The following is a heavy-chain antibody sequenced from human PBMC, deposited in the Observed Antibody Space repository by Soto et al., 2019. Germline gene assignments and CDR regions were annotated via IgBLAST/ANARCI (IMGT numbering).Heavy chain of an antibody. J-gene: IGHJ4*02. V-gene: IGHV3-30*01. D-gene: IGHD1-26*01. CDR1: GFIIPCCA. CDR2: IGADGTHK. Sequence: ESGGGVVQPGRSLRLSCAASGFIIPCCAIHWIRQSPGKGLEWVAVIGADGTHKYYGDSVQGRFTISRDTSQNMVFLQMDSLTAEDTALYYCARDVRVGEPDYFDDWGQGTLVSVS. CDR3: ARDVRVGEPDYFDD.